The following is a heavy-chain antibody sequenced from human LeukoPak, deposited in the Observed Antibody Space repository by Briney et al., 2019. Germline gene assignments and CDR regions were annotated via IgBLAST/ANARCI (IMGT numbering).Heavy chain of an antibody. CDR3: ARKYGSAPNWFDP. V-gene: IGHV4-34*01. J-gene: IGHJ5*02. D-gene: IGHD3-10*01. CDR1: GGSFSGYY. Sequence: SETLSLTCAVYGGSFSGYYWSWIRQPPGKGLEWIGEINHSGSTNYNPSLKSRVTISVDTSKNQFSLRLSSVTAADTAVYYCARKYGSAPNWFDPWGQGTLVTVSS. CDR2: INHSGST.